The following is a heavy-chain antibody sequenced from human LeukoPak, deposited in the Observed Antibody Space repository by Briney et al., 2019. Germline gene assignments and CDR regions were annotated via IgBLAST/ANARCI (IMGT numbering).Heavy chain of an antibody. CDR2: ISSSSSYI. Sequence: GGSLRLSCAASGFTFSSYSMNWARQAPGKGLEWVSSISSSSSYIYYADSVKGRFTISRDNAKNSLYLQMNSLRAEDTAVYYCASSIYDFWSGEGVGYVWGKGTTVTVSS. CDR3: ASSIYDFWSGEGVGYV. V-gene: IGHV3-21*01. D-gene: IGHD3-3*01. CDR1: GFTFSSYS. J-gene: IGHJ6*04.